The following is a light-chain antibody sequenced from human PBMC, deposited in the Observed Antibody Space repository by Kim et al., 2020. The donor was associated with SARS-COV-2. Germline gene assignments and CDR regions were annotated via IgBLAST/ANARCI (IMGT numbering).Light chain of an antibody. J-gene: IGKJ2*01. Sequence: EIVLTQSPVTLSLSPGQRATLSCRASQYIDNWLAWYQQKPGQVPRLLIYDASNRATGIPARFSGSGSGTVFTLTISSLEPEDFAVYYCQHRRTWPLTFGQGTKLEIK. V-gene: IGKV3-11*01. CDR3: QHRRTWPLT. CDR2: DAS. CDR1: QYIDNW.